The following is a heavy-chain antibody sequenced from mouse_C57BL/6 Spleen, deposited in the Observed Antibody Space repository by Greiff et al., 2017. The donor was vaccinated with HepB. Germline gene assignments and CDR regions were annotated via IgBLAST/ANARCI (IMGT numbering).Heavy chain of an antibody. J-gene: IGHJ1*03. D-gene: IGHD4-1*01. CDR1: GYTFTSYW. CDR3: ARVGFSHWYFDV. CDR2: IDPSDSYT. V-gene: IGHV1-69*01. Sequence: VQLQQPGAELVMPGASVKLSCKASGYTFTSYWMHWVKQRPGQGLEWIGEIDPSDSYTNYNQKFKGKSTLTVDKSSSTAYMQLSSLTSEDSAVYYCARVGFSHWYFDVWGTGTTVTVSS.